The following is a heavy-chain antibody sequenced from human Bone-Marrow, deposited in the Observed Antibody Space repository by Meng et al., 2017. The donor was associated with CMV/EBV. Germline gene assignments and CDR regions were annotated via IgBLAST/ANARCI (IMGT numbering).Heavy chain of an antibody. D-gene: IGHD1-1*01. CDR3: ARAVAGTNYYYYGMDV. J-gene: IGHJ6*02. Sequence: ASVKVSCKASGYTFTSYYMHWVRQAPGQGLEWMGWISAYNGNTNYAQKFQGRVTITTDESTSTAYMELSSLRSEDTAVYYCARAVAGTNYYYYGMDVWGQGTTVTVSS. V-gene: IGHV1-18*04. CDR2: ISAYNGNT. CDR1: GYTFTSYY.